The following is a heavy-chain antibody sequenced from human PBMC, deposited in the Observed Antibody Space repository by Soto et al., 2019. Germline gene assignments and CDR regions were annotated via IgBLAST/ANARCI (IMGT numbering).Heavy chain of an antibody. V-gene: IGHV4-4*02. J-gene: IGHJ4*02. Sequence: TSETLSLTCTVSGDSMSISNWWNWVRQPPGKGLEWIGEAHHSGRTNYNPSLKSRVTISVDRSQNIFSLQLTSVTAADTAVYFCARSEATALDFWGQGTQVTVSS. CDR3: ARSEATALDF. CDR2: AHHSGRT. CDR1: GDSMSISNW.